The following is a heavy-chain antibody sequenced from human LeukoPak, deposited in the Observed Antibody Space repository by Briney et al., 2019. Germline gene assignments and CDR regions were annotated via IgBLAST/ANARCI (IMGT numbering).Heavy chain of an antibody. V-gene: IGHV4-4*07. CDR2: IYTSGST. CDR1: GGSISSYY. Sequence: SETLSLTCTVSGGSISSYYWSWIRQPAGKGLEWIGRIYTSGSTNYNPSLKSRVTMSVDTSKNQFSLKLSSVTAEDTAVYHCASGGSGARDWLLSGYYYYGMDVWGKGTTVTVSS. D-gene: IGHD3/OR15-3a*01. CDR3: ASGGSGARDWLLSGYYYYGMDV. J-gene: IGHJ6*04.